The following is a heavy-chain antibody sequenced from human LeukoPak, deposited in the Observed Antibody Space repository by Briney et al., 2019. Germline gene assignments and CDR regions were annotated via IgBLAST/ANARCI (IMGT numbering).Heavy chain of an antibody. J-gene: IGHJ4*02. V-gene: IGHV4-38-2*01. Sequence: PSETLSLTCAVSGYSISSGYYWGWIRQPPGKGLEWIGSIYRSGSTYYNPSLKSRVTISVDTSKNQFSLKLSSVTAADTAVYYCARHRVWKGYYFDYWGQGTLVTVSS. CDR1: GYSISSGYY. D-gene: IGHD3-16*01. CDR3: ARHRVWKGYYFDY. CDR2: IYRSGST.